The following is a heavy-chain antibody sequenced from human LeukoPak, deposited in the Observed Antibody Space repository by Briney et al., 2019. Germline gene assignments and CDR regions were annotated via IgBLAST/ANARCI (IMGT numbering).Heavy chain of an antibody. CDR1: GLTFSSYG. V-gene: IGHV3-33*06. CDR2: IWYDGSNK. J-gene: IGHJ6*03. CDR3: AKEGGNRRKAYYYMDV. Sequence: GGSLRLSCAASGLTFSSYGMHWVRQAPGKGLEWVAVIWYDGSNKYYADSVKGRFTISRDNSKNTLYLQMNSLRAEDTAVYYCAKEGGNRRKAYYYMDVWGKGTTVTVSS. D-gene: IGHD4-23*01.